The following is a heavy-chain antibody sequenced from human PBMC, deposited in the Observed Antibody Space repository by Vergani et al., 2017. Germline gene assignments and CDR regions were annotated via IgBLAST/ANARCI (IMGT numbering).Heavy chain of an antibody. CDR3: VREESYCGSTTCPNASYVSYYHMDV. J-gene: IGHJ6*03. V-gene: IGHV3-33*01. Sequence: QVQLVESGGGVVQPGRSLRLSCTSSGFTFSTYAMHWVRQAPGKGLEWVSIIYYDGIKKYYAASVNGRFTISRDNSRNTLDLLMSSMSAADTAIYYCVREESYCGSTTCPNASYVSYYHMDVGGEGTTVTVSS. CDR1: GFTFSTYA. D-gene: IGHD2-21*01. CDR2: IYYDGIKK.